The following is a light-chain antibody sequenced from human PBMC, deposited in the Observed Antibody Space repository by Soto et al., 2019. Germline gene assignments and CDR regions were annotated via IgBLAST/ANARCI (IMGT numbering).Light chain of an antibody. CDR3: QQRSNWPWT. CDR1: QSVSSY. CDR2: DAS. Sequence: EIVLTHSPATLSLSPGERATLSCRASQSVSSYLAWYQQKPGQAPRLLIYDASNRATGIPARFSGSGSGTDFTPTISSLEPEDFAVYYCQQRSNWPWTFGQGTKVDIK. V-gene: IGKV3-11*01. J-gene: IGKJ1*01.